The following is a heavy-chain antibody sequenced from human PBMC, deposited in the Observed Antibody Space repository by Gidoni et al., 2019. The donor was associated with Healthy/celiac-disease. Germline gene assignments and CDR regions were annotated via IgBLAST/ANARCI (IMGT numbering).Heavy chain of an antibody. CDR1: GYTFTSYY. Sequence: QVQLVQPGAGVKKPGASVKVSCKASGYTFTSYYMHWVRQAPGQGLEWMGIINPSGGSTSYAQKFQGRVTMTRDTSTSTVYMELSSLRSEDTAVYYCARAKGPIGYSYGYLPAQFDYWGQGTLVTVSS. CDR2: INPSGGST. V-gene: IGHV1-46*01. CDR3: ARAKGPIGYSYGYLPAQFDY. D-gene: IGHD5-18*01. J-gene: IGHJ4*02.